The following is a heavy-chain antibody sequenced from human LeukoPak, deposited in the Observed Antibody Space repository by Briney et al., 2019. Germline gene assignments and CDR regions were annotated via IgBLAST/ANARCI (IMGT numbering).Heavy chain of an antibody. CDR2: VRYDGTNK. V-gene: IGHV3-30*02. J-gene: IGHJ4*02. CDR1: GFTFSDFY. Sequence: PGGSLRLSCTVSGFTFSDFYMSWVRQAPGKGLEWVASVRYDGTNKYYADSVKGRFTISRDNSKNTLYLQMNSLRPEDTAVYYCAKEAINYSWNPYYFDYWGQGTLVTVSS. CDR3: AKEAINYSWNPYYFDY. D-gene: IGHD1-20*01.